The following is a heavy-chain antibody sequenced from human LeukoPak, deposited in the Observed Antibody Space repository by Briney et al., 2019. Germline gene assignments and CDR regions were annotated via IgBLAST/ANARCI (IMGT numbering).Heavy chain of an antibody. V-gene: IGHV1-2*04. CDR1: GHTFTGYY. CDR3: ARGLGYSSGLLKDY. D-gene: IGHD6-19*01. J-gene: IGHJ4*02. CDR2: INPNSGGT. Sequence: GASVKVSCKASGHTFTGYYMHWVRQAPGQGLEWMGWINPNSGGTNYAQKFQGWVTMTRDTSISTAYMELSRLRSDDTAVYYCARGLGYSSGLLKDYWGQGTLVTVSS.